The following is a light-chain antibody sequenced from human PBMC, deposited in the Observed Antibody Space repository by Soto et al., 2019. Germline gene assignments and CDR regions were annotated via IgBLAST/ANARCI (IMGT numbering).Light chain of an antibody. J-gene: IGKJ1*01. CDR3: QQYNNFWT. CDR1: QSVSSN. V-gene: IGKV3-15*01. CDR2: GAS. Sequence: EIVMTQSPATLSVSPGETATLSCRASQSVSSNLAWYQQKPGQAPRLLIYGASTRATDIPARFSGSGSGTEFPRTISSLQSEDFAVYYCQQYNNFWTFGQGTKVEIK.